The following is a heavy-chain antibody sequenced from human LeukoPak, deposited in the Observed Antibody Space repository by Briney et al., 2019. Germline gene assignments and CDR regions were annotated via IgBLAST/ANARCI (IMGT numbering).Heavy chain of an antibody. Sequence: SETLSLTCTVSGGSISSYYWSWTRQPAGKGLEWIGRIYTSGSTNYNPSLKSRVTMSVDTSKNQFSLKLSSVTAADTAVYYCARECSSTSCYTLNFDYWGQGTLVTVSS. CDR3: ARECSSTSCYTLNFDY. CDR2: IYTSGST. CDR1: GGSISSYY. V-gene: IGHV4-4*07. D-gene: IGHD2-2*02. J-gene: IGHJ4*02.